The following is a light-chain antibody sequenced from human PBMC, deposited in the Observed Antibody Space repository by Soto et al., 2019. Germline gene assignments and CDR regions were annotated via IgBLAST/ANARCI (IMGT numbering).Light chain of an antibody. V-gene: IGLV1-51*01. CDR3: GTWDSSLSAVV. CDR2: DNN. Sequence: QSVLTQPPSVSAAPRQKVTISCSGSSYNIGNYYVSWYQQFPGTAPKLLIYDNNKRPSGIPDRFSGSRSGTSATLDITGLQTGDEADYYCGTWDSSLSAVVFGGGTKLTVL. CDR1: SYNIGNYY. J-gene: IGLJ3*02.